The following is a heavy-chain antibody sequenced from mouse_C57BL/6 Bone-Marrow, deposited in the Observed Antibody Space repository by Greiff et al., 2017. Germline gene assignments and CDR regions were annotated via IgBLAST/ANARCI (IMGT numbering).Heavy chain of an antibody. Sequence: EVQLQQSGPGLAKPSQTLSLTCSVPGYSIPSDYWNWIRKFPGNKLEYMGYISYSGSTYYNPSLKSRISITRDTSKHKYYLQLTSVTTEDTATYYCARWAYYYSNSYWYFDVWGTGTTVTVSS. D-gene: IGHD2-5*01. J-gene: IGHJ1*03. V-gene: IGHV3-8*01. CDR3: ARWAYYYSNSYWYFDV. CDR1: GYSIPSDY. CDR2: ISYSGST.